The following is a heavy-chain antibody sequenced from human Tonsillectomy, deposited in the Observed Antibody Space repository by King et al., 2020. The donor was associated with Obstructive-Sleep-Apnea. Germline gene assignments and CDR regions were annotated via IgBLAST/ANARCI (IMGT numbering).Heavy chain of an antibody. CDR1: GGSISSSSYY. D-gene: IGHD1-26*01. Sequence: QLQESGPGLVKPSETLSLTCTVSGGSISSSSYYWGWIRQPPGKGLVWIGRIYYSGSTYYNPSLKSRVTISVDTSQNQFSLKLSSVTAADTAVYYCARDLVGATTPFDYWGQGTLVTVSS. J-gene: IGHJ4*02. V-gene: IGHV4-39*07. CDR3: ARDLVGATTPFDY. CDR2: IYYSGST.